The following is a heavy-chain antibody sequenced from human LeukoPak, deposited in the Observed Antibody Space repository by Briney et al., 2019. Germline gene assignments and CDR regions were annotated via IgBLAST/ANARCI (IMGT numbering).Heavy chain of an antibody. Sequence: GGSLRLSCAASGVTFSSYSMTWVGQAPALGLQCLSVSSGSGGSTYYSDAVKCRVTVSGDTSKKTRYLRMNDLRAEGTAGYYCARAAMVRGVDYFDYWGQGILVTVSS. CDR1: GVTFSSYS. V-gene: IGHV3-23*01. D-gene: IGHD3-10*01. CDR2: SSGSGGST. J-gene: IGHJ4*02. CDR3: ARAAMVRGVDYFDY.